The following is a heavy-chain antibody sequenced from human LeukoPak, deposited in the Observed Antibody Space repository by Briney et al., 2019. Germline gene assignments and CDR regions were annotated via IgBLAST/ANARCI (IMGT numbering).Heavy chain of an antibody. Sequence: ASVKVSCKASGYTFTSYGISWVRQAPGQGLEWMGWISAYNGNTNYAQKLQGRVTMTTDTSTSTVYMELRSLRSDDTAVYYCARGYYDFWSGYYAPEYYFDYWGQGTLVTVSS. CDR1: GYTFTSYG. D-gene: IGHD3-3*01. V-gene: IGHV1-18*01. CDR2: ISAYNGNT. CDR3: ARGYYDFWSGYYAPEYYFDY. J-gene: IGHJ4*02.